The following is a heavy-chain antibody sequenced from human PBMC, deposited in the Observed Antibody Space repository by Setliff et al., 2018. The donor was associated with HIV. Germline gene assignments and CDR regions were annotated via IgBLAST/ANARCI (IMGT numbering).Heavy chain of an antibody. D-gene: IGHD3-22*01. V-gene: IGHV1-24*01. CDR1: GYTLTELS. CDR3: ATRAYDSRGYLRSRVSGAAFDI. CDR2: FDPQYDKT. J-gene: IGHJ3*02. Sequence: GASVNVSCKVSGYTLTELSIHWVRQAPGKGLEWMGGFDPQYDKTFYAQKFQGRVTMSEGTSTDTAYMELSSRRSEDTAVYYCATRAYDSRGYLRSRVSGAAFDIWGQGTMVTVSS.